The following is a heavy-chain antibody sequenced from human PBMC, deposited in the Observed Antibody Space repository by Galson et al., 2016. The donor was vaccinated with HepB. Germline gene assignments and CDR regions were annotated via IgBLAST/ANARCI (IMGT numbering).Heavy chain of an antibody. J-gene: IGHJ4*02. Sequence: SVKVSCKASGYTFTNYGITWVRQAPGQGLEWMGWISGYDGNTKYAQKFQGRVTMTTDTSTSTAYMELRSLRSDDTAVFYCARGADSGYDLGDYWGQGTLVTVSS. CDR3: ARGADSGYDLGDY. V-gene: IGHV1-18*04. CDR2: ISGYDGNT. D-gene: IGHD5-12*01. CDR1: GYTFTNYG.